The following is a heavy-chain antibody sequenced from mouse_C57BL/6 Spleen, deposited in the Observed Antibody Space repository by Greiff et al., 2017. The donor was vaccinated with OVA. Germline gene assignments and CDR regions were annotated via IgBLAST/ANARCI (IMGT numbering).Heavy chain of an antibody. CDR2: ISSGSSTI. CDR3: ARPRDGYWYFDV. J-gene: IGHJ1*03. CDR1: GFTFSDYG. D-gene: IGHD2-3*01. V-gene: IGHV5-17*01. Sequence: EVMLVESGGGLVKPGGSLKLSCAASGFTFSDYGMHWVRQAPEKGLEWVAYISSGSSTIYYADTVKGRFTISRDNAKNTLFLQMTSLRSEDTAMYYCARPRDGYWYFDVWGTGTTVTVSS.